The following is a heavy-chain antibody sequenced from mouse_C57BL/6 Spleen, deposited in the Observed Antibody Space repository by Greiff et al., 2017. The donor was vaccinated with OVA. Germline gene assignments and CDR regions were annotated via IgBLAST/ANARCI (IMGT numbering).Heavy chain of an antibody. D-gene: IGHD2-5*01. CDR3: ASDYSNPYYYAMDY. J-gene: IGHJ4*01. Sequence: EVQLQQSVAELVRPGASVKLSCTASGFNIKNTYMHWVKQRPEQGLEWIGRIDPANGNTKYDPKFQGKATITADTSSNTAYLQISSLTAEDTAIYYCASDYSNPYYYAMDYWGQGTSVTVSA. CDR1: GFNIKNTY. CDR2: IDPANGNT. V-gene: IGHV14-3*01.